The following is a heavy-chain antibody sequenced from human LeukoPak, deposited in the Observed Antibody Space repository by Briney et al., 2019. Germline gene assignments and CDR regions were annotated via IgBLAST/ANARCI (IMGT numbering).Heavy chain of an antibody. D-gene: IGHD3-10*01. CDR2: IYTSGST. CDR1: GGSISSYY. V-gene: IGHV4-4*07. CDR3: ARERNTLLWFGELGT. J-gene: IGHJ4*02. Sequence: KASETLSLTCTVSGGSISSYYWNWIRQPAGKGLEWIGRIYTSGSTNYNPSLKSRVTMSVDTSKNQFSLKLSSVTAADTAVYYCARERNTLLWFGELGTWGQGTLVTVSS.